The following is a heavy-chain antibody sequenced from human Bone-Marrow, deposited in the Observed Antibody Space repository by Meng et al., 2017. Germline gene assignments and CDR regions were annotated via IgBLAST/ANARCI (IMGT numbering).Heavy chain of an antibody. V-gene: IGHV3-15*01. CDR2: INSKSDGGTT. J-gene: IGHJ4*02. CDR1: GFRVTDAW. D-gene: IGHD6-13*01. CDR3: ATGAAAADH. Sequence: GESLKISCVASGFRVTDAWMSWVRQAPGKGLEWVGRINSKSDGGTTDYAAPVKGRFTISRDDSKNTLYLQMNSLITEDTAVYFCATGAAAADHWGQGTLVTVSS.